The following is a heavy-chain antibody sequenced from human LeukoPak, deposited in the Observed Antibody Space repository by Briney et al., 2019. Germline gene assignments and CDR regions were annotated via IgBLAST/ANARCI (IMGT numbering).Heavy chain of an antibody. J-gene: IGHJ4*02. V-gene: IGHV4-4*02. Sequence: PSGTLSLTCAVSGGSISSSNWWSWVRQPPGKGLEWIGYIYYSGSTNYNPSLKSRVTISVDTSKNQFSLRLRSVTAADTAVYYCARVAENSWVPFDYWGQGTLVTVSS. CDR3: ARVAENSWVPFDY. CDR1: GGSISSSNW. D-gene: IGHD1/OR15-1a*01. CDR2: IYYSGST.